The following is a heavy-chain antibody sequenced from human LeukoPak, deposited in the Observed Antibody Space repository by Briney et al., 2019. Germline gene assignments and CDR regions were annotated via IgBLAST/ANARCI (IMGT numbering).Heavy chain of an antibody. Sequence: ASEKVSCKASGYTCTSYYMHWVRQACGQWLEWMGIINPSGGSTSYAQKFQGRVTMTRDTSTSTVYMELSSLRSEDTAVYYCARDYLGVAGTIGYWGQGTLVTVSS. CDR2: INPSGGST. D-gene: IGHD6-19*01. V-gene: IGHV1-46*01. CDR3: ARDYLGVAGTIGY. J-gene: IGHJ4*02. CDR1: GYTCTSYY.